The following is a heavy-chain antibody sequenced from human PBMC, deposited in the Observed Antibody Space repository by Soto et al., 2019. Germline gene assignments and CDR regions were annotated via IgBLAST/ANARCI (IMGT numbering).Heavy chain of an antibody. J-gene: IGHJ4*02. CDR1: SGSISSSNL. Sequence: SETLSLTCAVSSGSISSSNLWIWVRQPPGKGLEWIGEIYHSGSTKYNPSLKSRVTISVDKSKNQFSLKLSSVTAADTAVYYCAAGAYYDILTGYRGLFDTWGQGTLVTVSS. V-gene: IGHV4-4*02. CDR2: IYHSGST. D-gene: IGHD3-9*01. CDR3: AAGAYYDILTGYRGLFDT.